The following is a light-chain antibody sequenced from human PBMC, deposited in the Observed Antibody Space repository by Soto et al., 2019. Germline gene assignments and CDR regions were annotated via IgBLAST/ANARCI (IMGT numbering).Light chain of an antibody. J-gene: IGLJ1*01. Sequence: QSVLTQPRSVSGSPGQSVTIYCTGTGTDVGAYNYVSWYQQHPGRHPKLLFYGVVRWPSGVPDRFSGSKSGNTASLTISGLQAEDEADYFCCSYAGGYTYLFGTGTKLTVL. CDR1: GTDVGAYNY. V-gene: IGLV2-11*01. CDR2: GVV. CDR3: CSYAGGYTYL.